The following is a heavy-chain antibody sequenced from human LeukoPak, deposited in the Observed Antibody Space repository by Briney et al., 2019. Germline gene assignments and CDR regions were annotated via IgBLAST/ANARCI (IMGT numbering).Heavy chain of an antibody. CDR3: AKDGGQGADY. J-gene: IGHJ4*02. CDR1: GFTFSSSA. CDR2: ISGGGGST. D-gene: IGHD3-16*01. V-gene: IGHV3-23*01. Sequence: TGGSLRLSCAASGFTFSSSAMSWVRQAPGKGLEWLSTISGGGGSTYYADSVKGRFTISRDNSKNTLYLQMNSLRAEDMAVYYCAKDGGQGADYWGQGTLVSVSS.